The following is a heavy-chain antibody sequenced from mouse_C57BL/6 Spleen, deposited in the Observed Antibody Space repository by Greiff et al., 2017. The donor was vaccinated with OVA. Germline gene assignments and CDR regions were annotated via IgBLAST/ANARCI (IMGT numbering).Heavy chain of an antibody. CDR2: IRLKSDNYAT. CDR3: VRNSYYYAMDY. Sequence: EVKLEESGGGLVQPGGSMKLSCVASGFTFSNYWMNWVRQSPEKGLEWVAQIRLKSDNYATHYAESVKGRFTISRDDSKSSVYLQMNNLRAEDTGIYYCVRNSYYYAMDYWGQGTSVTVSS. CDR1: GFTFSNYW. D-gene: IGHD4-1*02. V-gene: IGHV6-3*01. J-gene: IGHJ4*01.